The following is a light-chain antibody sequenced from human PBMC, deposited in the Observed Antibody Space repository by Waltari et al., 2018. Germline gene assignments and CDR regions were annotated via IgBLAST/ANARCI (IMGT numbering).Light chain of an antibody. Sequence: EIVLTQSTGTLSFSPGERATLSCRASQSLSSSYLGWYQQKPGQAPRLLIYGASSRATGIPDRFSGSGSGTDFTLTISRLEPEDFAVYYCQQYGSSPGFGPGTKVDIK. CDR1: QSLSSSY. V-gene: IGKV3-20*01. CDR2: GAS. CDR3: QQYGSSPG. J-gene: IGKJ3*01.